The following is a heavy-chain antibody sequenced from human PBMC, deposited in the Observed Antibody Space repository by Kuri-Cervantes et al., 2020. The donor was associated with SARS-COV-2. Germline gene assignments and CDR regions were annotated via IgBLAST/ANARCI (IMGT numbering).Heavy chain of an antibody. V-gene: IGHV5-51*01. D-gene: IGHD2-2*02. Sequence: GESLKISCKASGYTFTSYWIGWVRQMPGKGLEWMGIMYHGDYDTRYTPSFQGLVTISADKSISTDYLQWSSLKAAETAMYYCARLRCCSSTSFYNRAFDIWGQGTMVTVSS. CDR1: GYTFTSYW. CDR2: MYHGDYDT. CDR3: ARLRCCSSTSFYNRAFDI. J-gene: IGHJ3*02.